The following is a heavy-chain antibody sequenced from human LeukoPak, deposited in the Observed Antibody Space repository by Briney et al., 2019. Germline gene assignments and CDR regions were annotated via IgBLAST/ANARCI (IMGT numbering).Heavy chain of an antibody. CDR2: IYYRGDI. CDR1: DGSIRTYY. D-gene: IGHD1-26*01. Sequence: PSETLSLTCSVSDGSIRTYYWSWIRQSPGQGLEWIGNIYYRGDINYNPSLKSRVIISIDTSKNQFSLKVTSLTAADTAVYYCAKDQRWESPHYLDSWGQGTLVTVSS. V-gene: IGHV4-59*01. J-gene: IGHJ4*02. CDR3: AKDQRWESPHYLDS.